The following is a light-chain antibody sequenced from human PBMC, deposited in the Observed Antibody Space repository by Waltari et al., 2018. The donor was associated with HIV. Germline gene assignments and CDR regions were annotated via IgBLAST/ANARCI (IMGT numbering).Light chain of an antibody. CDR2: AAF. J-gene: IGKJ4*01. CDR3: QQYGSSPLT. Sequence: EIVLTQSPGTLSLSPGERATPSCRASQSVSSSYLAWYQQKPGQAPRLLIYAAFSRATDIPDRFSGSGSGTDFTLTISRLEPEDFAVYYCQQYGSSPLTFGGGTKVEI. CDR1: QSVSSSY. V-gene: IGKV3-20*01.